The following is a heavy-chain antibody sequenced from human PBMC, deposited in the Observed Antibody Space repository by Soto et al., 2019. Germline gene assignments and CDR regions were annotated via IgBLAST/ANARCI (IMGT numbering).Heavy chain of an antibody. V-gene: IGHV4-34*01. Sequence: QVQLQQWGAGLLKPSETLSLTCAVYGGSFSGYYWSWIRQPPGKGLEWIGEINHSGSTNYNLSLKSRVTISVDTSKNQFSLKLSSVTAADTAVYYCASLKALRYWGQGTLVTVSS. D-gene: IGHD3-16*01. CDR2: INHSGST. CDR1: GGSFSGYY. J-gene: IGHJ4*02. CDR3: ASLKALRY.